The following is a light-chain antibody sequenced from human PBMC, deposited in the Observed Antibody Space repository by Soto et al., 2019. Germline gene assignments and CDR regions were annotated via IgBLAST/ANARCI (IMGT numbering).Light chain of an antibody. Sequence: QSVLTQPPSAPGTPGQRVTISCSGSSSNIGRNTVNWYQQLPGTAPKLLIYSNNQRPSGVPDRFSGSKSGTSGSLAISGLQSEDEADYYCAGWDDSLNGPVFGGGTKLTVL. CDR2: SNN. V-gene: IGLV1-44*01. J-gene: IGLJ2*01. CDR1: SSNIGRNT. CDR3: AGWDDSLNGPV.